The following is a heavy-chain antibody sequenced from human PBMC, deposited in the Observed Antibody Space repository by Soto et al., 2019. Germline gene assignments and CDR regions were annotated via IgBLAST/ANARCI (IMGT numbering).Heavy chain of an antibody. Sequence: QVQLQQWGAGLLKPSETLSLTCSVYGGAFSGYYWTWIRQPTGTGLEWIGEINHSGSNNYNPSLKSRFSISVDTSNNQFSLKLTAVTAADTAVYYCARDTITGRFYYWGQGTRVTVSS. CDR3: ARDTITGRFYY. V-gene: IGHV4-34*01. D-gene: IGHD2-8*02. CDR1: GGAFSGYY. J-gene: IGHJ4*02. CDR2: INHSGSN.